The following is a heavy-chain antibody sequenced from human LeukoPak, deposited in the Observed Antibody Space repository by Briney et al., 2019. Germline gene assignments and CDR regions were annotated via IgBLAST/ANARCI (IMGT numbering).Heavy chain of an antibody. Sequence: PSETLSLTCTVSGGSISSSSYYWGWIRQPPGKGLEWIGSIYYSGSTYYNPSLKSRVTISVDTSKNQFPLKLSSVTAAGTAVYYCARTYYDFWSGLNAFDIWGQGTMVTVSS. D-gene: IGHD3-3*01. CDR3: ARTYYDFWSGLNAFDI. V-gene: IGHV4-39*01. J-gene: IGHJ3*02. CDR1: GGSISSSSYY. CDR2: IYYSGST.